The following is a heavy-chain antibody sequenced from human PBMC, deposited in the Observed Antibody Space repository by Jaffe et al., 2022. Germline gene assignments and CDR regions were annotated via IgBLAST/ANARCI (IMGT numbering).Heavy chain of an antibody. CDR1: GFTFSNSI. CDR2: TCYDERNK. Sequence: QVQLVESGGGVVQPGGSLRLSCAASGFTFSNSIMHWVRQAPGRGLEWVTCYDERNKYYADSVKGRFTISRDNSKNTMYLYLQMNDLRAEDTAVYYCVKEESSGWNAFDIWGQGTMVTVSS. CDR3: VKEESSGWNAFDI. D-gene: IGHD6-19*01. V-gene: IGHV3-30*02. J-gene: IGHJ3*02.